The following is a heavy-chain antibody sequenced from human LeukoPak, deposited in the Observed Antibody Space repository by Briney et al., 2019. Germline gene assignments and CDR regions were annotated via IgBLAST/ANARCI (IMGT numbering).Heavy chain of an antibody. J-gene: IGHJ4*02. CDR2: IKQDGSEK. CDR1: GFTFSSYW. D-gene: IGHD3-10*01. V-gene: IGHV3-7*03. CDR3: ARVELRNARFGELLLFDY. Sequence: GGSLRLSCAASGFTFSSYWMSWVRQAPGKGLERVANIKQDGSEKYYVDSVKGRFTISRDNAKNSLYLQMNSLRAEDTAVYYCARVELRNARFGELLLFDYWGQGTLVTVSS.